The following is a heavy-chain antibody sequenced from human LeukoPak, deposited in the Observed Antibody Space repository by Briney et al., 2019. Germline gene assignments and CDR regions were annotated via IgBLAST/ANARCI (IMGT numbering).Heavy chain of an antibody. D-gene: IGHD3-10*01. CDR2: ISGSGGST. Sequence: PGGSLRLSCVASGFTFSNYAMTWVRQAPGKGLEWVSAISGSGGSTYYADSVEGRFTISRDNSKNMLYLQMNSLRAEDTAVYYCVKDRDGAGRAFDYWGQGTLVTVSS. J-gene: IGHJ4*02. CDR1: GFTFSNYA. CDR3: VKDRDGAGRAFDY. V-gene: IGHV3-23*01.